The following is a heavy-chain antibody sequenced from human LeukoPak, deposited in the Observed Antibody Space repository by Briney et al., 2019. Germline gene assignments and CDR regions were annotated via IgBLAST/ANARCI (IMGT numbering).Heavy chain of an antibody. CDR2: ISGSGGNT. Sequence: GGSLRLSCAASGFTFSSYAMSWVRQAPGRGLEWVSAISGSGGNTYYADSVKGRFTISRDNSKNTLYLQVNSLRAEDTAIYYCAKDPTSVVTLPWFDPWGQGTLVTVSS. CDR3: AKDPTSVVTLPWFDP. J-gene: IGHJ5*02. CDR1: GFTFSSYA. V-gene: IGHV3-23*01. D-gene: IGHD4-23*01.